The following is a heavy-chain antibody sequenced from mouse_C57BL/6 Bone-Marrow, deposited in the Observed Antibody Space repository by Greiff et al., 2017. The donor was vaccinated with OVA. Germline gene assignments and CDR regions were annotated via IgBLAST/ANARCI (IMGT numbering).Heavy chain of an antibody. J-gene: IGHJ2*01. CDR1: GYTFTSYW. CDR2: IHPNSGST. D-gene: IGHD2-2*01. Sequence: VQLQQSGAELVKPGASVKLSCKASGYTFTSYWMHWVKQRPGQGLEWIGMIHPNSGSTNYNEKFKSKATLTVDKSSSTAYMQLSSLTSEDSAVYYCARRGLRPYFDYWGQGTTLTVSS. V-gene: IGHV1-64*01. CDR3: ARRGLRPYFDY.